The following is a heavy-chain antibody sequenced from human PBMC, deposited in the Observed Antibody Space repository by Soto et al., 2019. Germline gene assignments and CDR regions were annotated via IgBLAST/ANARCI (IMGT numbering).Heavy chain of an antibody. V-gene: IGHV1-2*02. CDR2: INPNSGGT. J-gene: IGHJ4*01. CDR1: GYTFTGYY. Sequence: ASVKVSCKASGYTFTGYYMHWVRQAPGQGLEWMGWINPNSGGTNYAQKFQGRVTMTRDTSISTAYMELSRLRPEDTALYYCAKDIREYSSGWTYFDYWGHGTLVTVSS. D-gene: IGHD6-19*01. CDR3: AKDIREYSSGWTYFDY.